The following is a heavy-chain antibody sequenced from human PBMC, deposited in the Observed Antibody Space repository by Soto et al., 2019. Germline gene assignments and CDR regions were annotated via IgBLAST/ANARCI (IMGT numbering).Heavy chain of an antibody. CDR1: GGSISSYY. V-gene: IGHV4-59*01. CDR2: IYYSGST. Sequence: SETLSLTCTVSGGSISSYYWSWIRQPPGKGLEWIGYIYYSGSTNYNPSLKSRVTISVDTSKNTLYLQMNSLRAEDTAVYYCAPHLFGDLGGVDYWGQGTLVTVSS. J-gene: IGHJ4*02. CDR3: APHLFGDLGGVDY. D-gene: IGHD3-10*01.